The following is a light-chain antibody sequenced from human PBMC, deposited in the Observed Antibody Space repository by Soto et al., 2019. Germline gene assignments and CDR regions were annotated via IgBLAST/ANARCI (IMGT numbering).Light chain of an antibody. CDR1: QGIRNY. J-gene: IGKJ3*01. V-gene: IGKV1-27*01. CDR2: AAS. CDR3: QRYNTASFT. Sequence: DIQMTQSPSSLSASVGDRVTITCRASQGIRNYLAWYQQRPGQVPKLLINAASTLEPGVPSRFSGSGSGTDFTLNISSLQPEDVATYYCQRYNTASFTFGHGTKVDIK.